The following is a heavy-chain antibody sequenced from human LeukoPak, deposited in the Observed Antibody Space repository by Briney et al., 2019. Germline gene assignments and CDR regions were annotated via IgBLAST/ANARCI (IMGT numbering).Heavy chain of an antibody. CDR3: AKQGPLHDYYFDY. J-gene: IGHJ4*02. CDR2: ISGRGGST. CDR1: GFTFHNYA. D-gene: IGHD1-1*01. V-gene: IGHV3-23*01. Sequence: GGSLRLSCAASGFTFHNYAMSWVRQAPGKGLEWVAAISGRGGSTYYADSVKGRFTISRDNSKNTLYLQMSSLTVEDTAGYYCAKQGPLHDYYFDYWGQGTLVTVSS.